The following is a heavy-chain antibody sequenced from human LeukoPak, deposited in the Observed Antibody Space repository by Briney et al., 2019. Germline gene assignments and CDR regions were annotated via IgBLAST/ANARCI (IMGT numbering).Heavy chain of an antibody. CDR2: IKSKTDGGTT. J-gene: IGHJ3*02. CDR1: GFTFSTYW. Sequence: GGSLRLSGAASGFTFSTYWMSWVRQAPGKGLEWVGRIKSKTDGGTTDYAAPVKGRFTISRDDSKNTLYLQMNSLKTEDTAVYYCTTAVTIFGAFDIWGQGTMVTVSS. V-gene: IGHV3-15*01. D-gene: IGHD3-3*01. CDR3: TTAVTIFGAFDI.